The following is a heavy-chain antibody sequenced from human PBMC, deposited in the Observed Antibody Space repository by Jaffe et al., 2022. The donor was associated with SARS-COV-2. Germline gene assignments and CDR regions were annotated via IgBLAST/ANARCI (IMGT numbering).Heavy chain of an antibody. Sequence: QVQLVQSGTEVKKPGASVKVSCKASGYTFPGYNMTWVRRAPGQGLEWLGWINPNSGDTDYAQYFQGRVTMTRDTSISTVYMELDRLTSDDTAVYYCARKGVGRVRGLDVWGQGTMVTVSS. V-gene: IGHV1-2*02. J-gene: IGHJ3*01. CDR1: GYTFPGYN. CDR3: ARKGVGRVRGLDV. D-gene: IGHD3-10*01. CDR2: INPNSGDT.